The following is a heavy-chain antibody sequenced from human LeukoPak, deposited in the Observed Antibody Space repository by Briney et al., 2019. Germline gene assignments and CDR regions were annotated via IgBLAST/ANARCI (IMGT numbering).Heavy chain of an antibody. CDR3: VKGSGTFYNGYFDY. CDR1: GFTFDDYA. V-gene: IGHV3-9*01. J-gene: IGHJ4*02. Sequence: QPGRSLRLSCSASGFTFDDYAMHWVRQGPGKGLEWISGIDWNSFNLGYADSVKGRYTISRDNAQNSLYLQMNSLRPEDTALYFCVKGSGTFYNGYFDYWGQGSPVTVSS. CDR2: IDWNSFNL. D-gene: IGHD3-10*01.